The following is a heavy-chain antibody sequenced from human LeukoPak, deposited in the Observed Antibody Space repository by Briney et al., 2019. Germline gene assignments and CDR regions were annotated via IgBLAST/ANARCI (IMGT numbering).Heavy chain of an antibody. J-gene: IGHJ4*02. V-gene: IGHV3-23*01. CDR2: ISGSGGST. CDR3: AKEALAGSRDPDY. D-gene: IGHD2-21*01. Sequence: GGPLRLSCAASGFTFSSYGMSWVRQAPGKGLEWVSAISGSGGSTYYADCVKGRFSIARDNSKNRLYLQMNSLTAEDTAVYYCAKEALAGSRDPDYWGQGTLVTVSS. CDR1: GFTFSSYG.